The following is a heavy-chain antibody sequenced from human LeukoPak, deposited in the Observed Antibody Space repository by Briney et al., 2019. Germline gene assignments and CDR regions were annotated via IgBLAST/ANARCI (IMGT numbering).Heavy chain of an antibody. D-gene: IGHD3-16*01. CDR1: GFTFSHNG. Sequence: GGSLRPSCAASGFTFSHNGMHWVRQAPGKGLEWVAVIWYDGSNKYYADSVKGRFTISRDNSRNTVDLQMNSLRAADTAVYYCARWGDGKMFDYWGQGTLVTVSS. V-gene: IGHV3-33*01. CDR2: IWYDGSNK. J-gene: IGHJ4*02. CDR3: ARWGDGKMFDY.